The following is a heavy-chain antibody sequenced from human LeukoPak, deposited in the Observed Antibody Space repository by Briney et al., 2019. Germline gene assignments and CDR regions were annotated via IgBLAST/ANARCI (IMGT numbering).Heavy chain of an antibody. V-gene: IGHV4-39*01. CDR2: VYYSGST. CDR1: GDSISSSSYY. J-gene: IGHJ5*02. Sequence: SETLSLTCTVSGDSISSSSYYWGWIRQSPEKGLERIASVYYSGSTYYNPSLKSRVTISVDTSKNQFSLKLSSVTAADTAVYYCARGRRIAAAGSGWFDPWGQGTLVTVSS. D-gene: IGHD6-13*01. CDR3: ARGRRIAAAGSGWFDP.